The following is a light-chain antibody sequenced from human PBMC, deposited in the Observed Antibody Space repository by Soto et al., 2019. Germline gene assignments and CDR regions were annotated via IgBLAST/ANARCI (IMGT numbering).Light chain of an antibody. CDR3: SSYTTTSTRVV. J-gene: IGLJ2*01. Sequence: QSVLTQPASVSGSPGQSITISCTGTSSDVGGYNYVSWYQQHPGKAPRLMIYEVNNRPSGVSNRFSGSKSGNTASLTISGLQAEDEADYYCSSYTTTSTRVVFGGGTKVTVL. V-gene: IGLV2-14*01. CDR1: SSDVGGYNY. CDR2: EVN.